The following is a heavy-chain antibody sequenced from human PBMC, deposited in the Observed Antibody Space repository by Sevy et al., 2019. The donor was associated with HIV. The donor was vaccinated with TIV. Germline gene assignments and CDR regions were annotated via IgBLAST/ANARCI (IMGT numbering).Heavy chain of an antibody. Sequence: SETLSLTCAAFGGSISSGNWWSWVRQPPGKGLEWIGEVYHSGTTNYNPSLKSRLTISVDKSKNQFSLKLSSVTAADTAVYYCVRGPYGGGTYFDFWGQGTLVTVSS. CDR1: GGSISSGNW. D-gene: IGHD4-17*01. J-gene: IGHJ4*02. CDR3: VRGPYGGGTYFDF. CDR2: VYHSGTT. V-gene: IGHV4-4*02.